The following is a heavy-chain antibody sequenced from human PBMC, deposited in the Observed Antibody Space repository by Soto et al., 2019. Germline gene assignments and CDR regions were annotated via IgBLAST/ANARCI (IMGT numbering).Heavy chain of an antibody. CDR3: VRDRDIYRDMVHADL. CDR1: GFTFSTYS. D-gene: IGHD5-18*01. J-gene: IGHJ4*01. V-gene: IGHV3-48*02. Sequence: GGSLRLSCAASGFTFSTYSMNWVRQAPGKGLEWVSYISSSSSTIFYTDSVKGRFTVSRDNAENSVFLQMNSLRDEDTAVYFCVRDRDIYRDMVHADLWGQGTLVTVSS. CDR2: ISSSSSTI.